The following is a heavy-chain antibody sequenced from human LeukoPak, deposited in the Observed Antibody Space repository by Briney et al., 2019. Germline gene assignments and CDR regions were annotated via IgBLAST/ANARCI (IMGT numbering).Heavy chain of an antibody. D-gene: IGHD3-22*01. CDR2: IIPIFGIA. V-gene: IGHV1-69*04. J-gene: IGHJ4*02. Sequence: SCSASGFTFSSYAMHWVRQAPGQGLEWMGRIIPIFGIANYAQKFQGRVTITADKSTSTAYMELSSLRSENTAVYYCAREGYYDSSGYYPPAYYFDYWGQGTLVTVSS. CDR1: GFTFSSYA. CDR3: AREGYYDSSGYYPPAYYFDY.